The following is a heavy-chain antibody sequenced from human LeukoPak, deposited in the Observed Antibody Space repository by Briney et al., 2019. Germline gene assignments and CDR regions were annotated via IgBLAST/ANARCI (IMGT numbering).Heavy chain of an antibody. D-gene: IGHD2-8*01. Sequence: PSGTLSLTCGVSGGSISNTNWWSWVRQPPGQGLEWIGQISLTRLTHYNPSLESRVTVSLDKSKNQLSLNLTSVTAADTAVYYCSRENGASSPFGYWGQGTLVTVLS. CDR2: ISLTRLT. V-gene: IGHV4-4*02. J-gene: IGHJ4*02. CDR1: GGSISNTNW. CDR3: SRENGASSPFGY.